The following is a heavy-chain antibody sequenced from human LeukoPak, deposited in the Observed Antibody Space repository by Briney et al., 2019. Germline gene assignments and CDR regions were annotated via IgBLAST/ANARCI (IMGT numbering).Heavy chain of an antibody. Sequence: GGSLRLSCAASGFTVGSNYMSWVRQAPGKGLEWVSSISSSSSYIYYADSVKGRFTISRDNAKNSLYLQMNSLRAEDTAVYYCARDYVGYSSSWYSSFQGWFDPWGQGTLVTVSS. CDR3: ARDYVGYSSSWYSSFQGWFDP. CDR2: ISSSSSYI. CDR1: GFTVGSNY. D-gene: IGHD6-13*01. J-gene: IGHJ5*02. V-gene: IGHV3-21*01.